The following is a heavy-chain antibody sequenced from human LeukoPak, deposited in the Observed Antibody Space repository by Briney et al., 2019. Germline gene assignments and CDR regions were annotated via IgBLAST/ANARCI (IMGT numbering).Heavy chain of an antibody. CDR3: AREVGMGITIFGVVNDAFDI. D-gene: IGHD3-3*01. CDR2: ISTIGSTI. V-gene: IGHV3-11*04. J-gene: IGHJ3*02. CDR1: GFTFSDYY. Sequence: GRSLRLSCAASGFTFSDYYMSWIRQVPGKGLEWVSYISTIGSTIYYADSVKRRFTISRDNAKNSLYLQMTGLRAEGTAVYYCAREVGMGITIFGVVNDAFDIWGQGTMVTVSS.